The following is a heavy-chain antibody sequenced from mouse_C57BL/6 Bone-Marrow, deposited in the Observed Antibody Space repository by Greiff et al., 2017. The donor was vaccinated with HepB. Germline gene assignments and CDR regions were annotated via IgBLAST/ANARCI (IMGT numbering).Heavy chain of an antibody. J-gene: IGHJ3*01. V-gene: IGHV1-81*01. D-gene: IGHD2-3*01. CDR2: IYPRSGNT. Sequence: VKLMESGAELARPGASVKLSCKASGYTFTSYGISWVKQRTGQGLEWIGEIYPRSGNTYYNEKFKGKATLTADKSSSTAYMELRSLTSEDSAVYFCARYDLAWFAYWGQGTLVTVSA. CDR3: ARYDLAWFAY. CDR1: GYTFTSYG.